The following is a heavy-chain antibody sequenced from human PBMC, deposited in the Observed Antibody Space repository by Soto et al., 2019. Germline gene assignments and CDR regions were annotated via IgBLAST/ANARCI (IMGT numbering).Heavy chain of an antibody. J-gene: IGHJ4*02. CDR3: AKGRGGSGSLTPRVDF. Sequence: EVQLLESGGGLVQPGGSLRLSCAASGFTFNNYAMTWVRQAPGKGLEWVSAISGGGDTTSYADSVKGRFNVSRDGSKNTMYLHMSSLRAEDTALYYCAKGRGGSGSLTPRVDFWGQGTLVTVSS. CDR1: GFTFNNYA. V-gene: IGHV3-23*01. CDR2: ISGGGDTT. D-gene: IGHD3-10*01.